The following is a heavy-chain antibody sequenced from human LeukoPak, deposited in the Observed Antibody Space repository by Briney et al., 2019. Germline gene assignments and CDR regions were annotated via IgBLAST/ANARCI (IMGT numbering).Heavy chain of an antibody. CDR3: ARGRYESTRLSAYYYYYMDV. D-gene: IGHD1-14*01. CDR2: IYTSGST. Sequence: SETLSLTCTVSGGSISSYYWSWIRQPAGKGLEWIGRIYTSGSTIYNPSLKSRVTMSVDTSKNQFSLRLSSVTAADTAVYYCARGRYESTRLSAYYYYYMDVWGKGTTVTVSS. CDR1: GGSISSYY. V-gene: IGHV4-4*07. J-gene: IGHJ6*03.